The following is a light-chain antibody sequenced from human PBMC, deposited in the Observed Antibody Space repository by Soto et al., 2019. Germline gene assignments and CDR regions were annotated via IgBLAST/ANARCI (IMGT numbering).Light chain of an antibody. J-gene: IGKJ5*01. V-gene: IGKV3-11*01. CDR3: QQYDQWPIT. CDR1: QSVSSY. CDR2: DAS. Sequence: EIVLTQSPATLSLSPGERATLSCRASQSVSSYLAWYQQKPGQPPRLLIYDASNRATGIPARFSGSGSGTDFTLTISSLEPEDFAVYYCQQYDQWPITFGQGTRLEIK.